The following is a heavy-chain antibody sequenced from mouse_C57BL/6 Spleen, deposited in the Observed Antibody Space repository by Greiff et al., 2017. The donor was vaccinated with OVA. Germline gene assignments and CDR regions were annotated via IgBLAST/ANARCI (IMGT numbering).Heavy chain of an antibody. CDR1: GYTFTSYW. CDR3: TIPYYSNYVFAY. D-gene: IGHD2-5*01. J-gene: IGHJ3*01. Sequence: EVKVVESGTVLARPGASVKMSCKTSGYTFTSYWMHWVKQRPGQGLEWIGAIYPGNSDTSYNQKFKGKAKLTAVTSASTAYMELSSLTNEDSAVYYCTIPYYSNYVFAYWGQGTLVTVSA. CDR2: IYPGNSDT. V-gene: IGHV1-5*01.